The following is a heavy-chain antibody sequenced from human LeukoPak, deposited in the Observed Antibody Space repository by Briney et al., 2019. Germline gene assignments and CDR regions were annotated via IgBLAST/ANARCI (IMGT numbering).Heavy chain of an antibody. V-gene: IGHV3-23*01. D-gene: IGHD2-2*01. Sequence: GGSLRLSCAASGFTFSGYAMSWVRQAPGKGLEWVSAISGSGGSTYYADSVKGRFTISRDDSKNTLYLQMNSLRAEDTAVYYCAKAFSTSYQYYYYYGMDVWGQGTTVTVSS. J-gene: IGHJ6*02. CDR2: ISGSGGST. CDR3: AKAFSTSYQYYYYYGMDV. CDR1: GFTFSGYA.